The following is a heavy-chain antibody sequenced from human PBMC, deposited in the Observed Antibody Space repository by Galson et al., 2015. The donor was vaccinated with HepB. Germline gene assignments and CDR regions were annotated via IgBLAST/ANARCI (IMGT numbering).Heavy chain of an antibody. Sequence: SLRLSCAASGFTFSSYGMHWVRQAPGKGLEWVAVIWYDGSNKYYADSVKGRFTISRDNSKNTLYLQMNSLRAEDTAVYYCARDLGSSSSGCGYWGQGTLVTVSS. D-gene: IGHD6-6*01. CDR3: ARDLGSSSSGCGY. CDR1: GFTFSSYG. J-gene: IGHJ4*02. CDR2: IWYDGSNK. V-gene: IGHV3-33*01.